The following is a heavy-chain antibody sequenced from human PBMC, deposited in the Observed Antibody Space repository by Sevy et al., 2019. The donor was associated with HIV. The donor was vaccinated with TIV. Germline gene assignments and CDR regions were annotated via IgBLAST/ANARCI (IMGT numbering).Heavy chain of an antibody. V-gene: IGHV3-66*01. J-gene: IGHJ4*02. D-gene: IGHD1-20*01. CDR3: EGYNNGFDY. Sequence: GGSLRLSCAASGFTISKSHMSWARQAPGKGLEWVSILFSSGNTYYADSVKGRFTVSRDNSMNTLYLQMHSLTVEDTAVYYCEGYNNGFDYWAQGTLVTVSS. CDR2: LFSSGNT. CDR1: GFTISKSH.